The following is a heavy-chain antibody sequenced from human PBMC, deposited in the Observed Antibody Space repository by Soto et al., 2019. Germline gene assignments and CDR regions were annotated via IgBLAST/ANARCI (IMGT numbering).Heavy chain of an antibody. CDR2: ISGSGGST. CDR3: AKDTVYSSGLHDY. D-gene: IGHD6-19*01. J-gene: IGHJ4*02. Sequence: HPGGSLRLSCAASGFTFSSYAMSWVRQAPGKGLEWVSAISGSGGSTYYADSVKGRFTISRDNSKNTLYLQMNSLRAEDTAVYYCAKDTVYSSGLHDYWGQGTLVTVSS. CDR1: GFTFSSYA. V-gene: IGHV3-23*01.